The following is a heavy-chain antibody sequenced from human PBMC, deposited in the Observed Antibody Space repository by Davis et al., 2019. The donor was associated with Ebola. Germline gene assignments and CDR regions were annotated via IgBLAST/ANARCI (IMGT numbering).Heavy chain of an antibody. CDR3: ARSTTYYDFWSGYQAY. V-gene: IGHV3-11*06. CDR1: GFTFSDYY. D-gene: IGHD3-3*01. CDR2: ISSSSSYT. Sequence: GESLKISCAASGFTFSDYYMSWIRQAPGKGLEWVSYISSSSSYTNYADSVKGRFTISRDSAKNSLYLQMNSLRAEDTAVYYCARSTTYYDFWSGYQAYWGQGTLVTVSS. J-gene: IGHJ4*02.